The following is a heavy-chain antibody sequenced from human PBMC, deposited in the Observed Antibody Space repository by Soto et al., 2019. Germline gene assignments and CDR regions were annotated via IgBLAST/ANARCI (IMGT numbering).Heavy chain of an antibody. J-gene: IGHJ4*02. CDR2: ISTDTGNT. V-gene: IGHV1-18*01. Sequence: QVQVVQSGTEMKKPGASVKVSCKASGYTFSSNGFSWVRQVPGQGLEWMGLISTDTGNTNYARKFQGRITMTADISTTTVYMELKSLRSDDTAFYYCAREDKFRSGFDYWGQGTQVIVSS. CDR1: GYTFSSNG. D-gene: IGHD3-10*01. CDR3: AREDKFRSGFDY.